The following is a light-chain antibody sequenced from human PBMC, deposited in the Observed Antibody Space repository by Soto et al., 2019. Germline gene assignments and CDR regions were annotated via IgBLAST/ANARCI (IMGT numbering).Light chain of an antibody. Sequence: QSVLTQPPSVSGALGQWVTISCTGSFSNIGAGYDVHWYQQFPGTVPKLLIYGNSNRPSGVPDRFSGSKSGTSASLAITGLQAEDEADYYCQSYDSSLINSVFGGGTKLTVL. CDR2: GNS. J-gene: IGLJ3*02. CDR1: FSNIGAGYD. V-gene: IGLV1-40*01. CDR3: QSYDSSLINSV.